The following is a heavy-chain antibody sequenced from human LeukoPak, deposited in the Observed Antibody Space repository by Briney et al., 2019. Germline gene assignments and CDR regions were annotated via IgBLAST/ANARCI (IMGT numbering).Heavy chain of an antibody. J-gene: IGHJ4*02. CDR2: IYTSGST. V-gene: IGHV4-4*07. CDR1: GGSISSYY. Sequence: SETLSLTCTVSGGSISSYYWSWIRQPAGKGLEWIGRIYTSGSTNYNPSLKSRVTMSVDTYKNQFSLKLSSVTAADTAVYYCARDEYSSSSFDYWGQGTLVTVSS. CDR3: ARDEYSSSSFDY. D-gene: IGHD6-6*01.